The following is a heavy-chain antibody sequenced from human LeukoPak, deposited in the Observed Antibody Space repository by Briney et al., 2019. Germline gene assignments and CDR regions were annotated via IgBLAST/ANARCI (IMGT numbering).Heavy chain of an antibody. CDR2: ISGSGGST. V-gene: IGHV3-23*01. Sequence: GGPLRLSCAASGFTFSSYAMSWVRQAPGKGLEWVSPISGSGGSTYYADSAKGRFTISRDNSKNTLYLQMNSLRAEDTAIYYCAKNGDRGAYCTGGTCYPYFYYYMDVWGKGTTVTI. D-gene: IGHD2-15*01. CDR1: GFTFSSYA. CDR3: AKNGDRGAYCTGGTCYPYFYYYMDV. J-gene: IGHJ6*03.